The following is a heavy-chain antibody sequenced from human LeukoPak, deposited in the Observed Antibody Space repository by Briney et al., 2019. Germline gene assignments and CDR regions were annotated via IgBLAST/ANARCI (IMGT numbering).Heavy chain of an antibody. CDR1: GFTFSSYG. V-gene: IGHV3-30*02. Sequence: GGSLRLSCAASGFTFSSYGMHWVRQAPGKGLEWVAFIRYDGSNKYYADSVKGRFTISRDNSKNTLYLQMNSLRAEDTAVYYCARVTYYYDSRAFDIWGQGTMVTVSS. CDR3: ARVTYYYDSRAFDI. J-gene: IGHJ3*02. D-gene: IGHD3-22*01. CDR2: IRYDGSNK.